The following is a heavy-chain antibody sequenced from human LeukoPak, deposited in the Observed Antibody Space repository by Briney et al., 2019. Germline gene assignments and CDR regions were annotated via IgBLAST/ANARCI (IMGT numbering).Heavy chain of an antibody. CDR3: ARVGYSYGFDY. CDR1: GGSISSGGYY. CDR2: INHSGST. D-gene: IGHD5-18*01. J-gene: IGHJ4*02. Sequence: SETLSLTCAVSGGSISSGGYYWSWIRQPPGKGLEWIGEINHSGSTNYNPSLKSRVTISVDTSKNQFSLKLSSVTAADTAVYYCARVGYSYGFDYWGQGTLVTVSS. V-gene: IGHV4-34*01.